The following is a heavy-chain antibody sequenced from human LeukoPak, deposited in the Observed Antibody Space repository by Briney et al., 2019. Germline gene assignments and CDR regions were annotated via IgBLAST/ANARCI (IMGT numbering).Heavy chain of an antibody. V-gene: IGHV1-2*02. CDR1: GYTFTGYF. CDR2: INPNSGGT. CDR3: ARGRPGDYFDY. D-gene: IGHD6-25*01. Sequence: ASVKVSCKASGYTFTGYFMHWVRQAPGQGLEWMGWINPNSGGTSYLQNFQGRVTMTRDTSISTAYMDLSRRRSDDTAVYYCARGRPGDYFDYWGQGTLVTVSS. J-gene: IGHJ4*02.